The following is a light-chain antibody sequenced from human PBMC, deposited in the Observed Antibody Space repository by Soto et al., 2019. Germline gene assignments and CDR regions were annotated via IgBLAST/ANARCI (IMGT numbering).Light chain of an antibody. Sequence: QSGLTQPASVSGSPRQSITISCTGASSDVGGYTYVSWYQQHPGKAPKLIIYEVNNRPSGVSHRFSGSKSGNTASLTISGLQAEDEADYYCSSYTSSSTLYVFGTGTKVTVL. CDR3: SSYTSSSTLYV. J-gene: IGLJ1*01. V-gene: IGLV2-14*01. CDR1: SSDVGGYTY. CDR2: EVN.